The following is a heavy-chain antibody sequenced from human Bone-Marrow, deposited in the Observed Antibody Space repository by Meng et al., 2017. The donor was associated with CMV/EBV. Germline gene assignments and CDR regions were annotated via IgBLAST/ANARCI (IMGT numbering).Heavy chain of an antibody. CDR1: GFTVSRNY. J-gene: IGHJ6*02. CDR3: ARDQVLRFLEWSNYYYYGMDV. Sequence: GGSLRLSCAASGFTVSRNYMSWVRQAPGKGLEWVSYISSSGSTIYYAGSVKGRFTISRDNAKNSLYLQMNSLRAEDTAVYYCARDQVLRFLEWSNYYYYGMDVWGQGTTVTVSS. V-gene: IGHV3-11*04. D-gene: IGHD3-3*01. CDR2: ISSSGSTI.